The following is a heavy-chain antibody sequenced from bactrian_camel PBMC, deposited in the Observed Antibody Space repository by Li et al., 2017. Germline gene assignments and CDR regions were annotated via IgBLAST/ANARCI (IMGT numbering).Heavy chain of an antibody. CDR3: VTSFGWRFYHY. J-gene: IGHJ4*01. V-gene: IGHV3S25*01. CDR1: GFTFSAYW. Sequence: QLVESGGGLVQPGGSLRLSCAASGFTFSAYWMYWVRQAPGKGPEWASSITNRGDTTYYAEPVKGRFTVSKDVDKNTLNLQMNVLKPEDTAVYYCVTSFGWRFYHYWGQGTQVTVS. D-gene: IGHD1*01. CDR2: ITNRGDTT.